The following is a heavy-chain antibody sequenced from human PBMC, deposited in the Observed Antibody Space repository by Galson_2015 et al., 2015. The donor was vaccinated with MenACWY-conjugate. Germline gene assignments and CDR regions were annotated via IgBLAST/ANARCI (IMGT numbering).Heavy chain of an antibody. CDR3: ARDRVIGQQLSNGYFQH. CDR2: ISYDGSNK. D-gene: IGHD6-13*01. Sequence: SLRLSCAASGFTFSSYWMSWVRQAPGKGLEWVAIISYDGSNKYYADSVKGRFTISRDSSKNTLYLQMNSLRAEDTAVYYCARDRVIGQQLSNGYFQHWGQGTLVTVSS. V-gene: IGHV3-30*03. J-gene: IGHJ1*01. CDR1: GFTFSSYW.